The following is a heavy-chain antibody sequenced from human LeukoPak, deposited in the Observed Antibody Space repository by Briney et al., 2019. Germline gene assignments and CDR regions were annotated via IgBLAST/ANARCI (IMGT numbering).Heavy chain of an antibody. D-gene: IGHD2-21*01. Sequence: PSETLSLTCTVSGGSISSYYWSWIRQPAGKGLEWIGRIYTSGSTNYNPSLKSRVTMSVDTSKNQFSLKLSSVTAADTAVYYCARGGQLPVGHGYYFDYWGQGTLVTVSS. CDR2: IYTSGST. CDR3: ARGGQLPVGHGYYFDY. CDR1: GGSISSYY. J-gene: IGHJ4*02. V-gene: IGHV4-4*07.